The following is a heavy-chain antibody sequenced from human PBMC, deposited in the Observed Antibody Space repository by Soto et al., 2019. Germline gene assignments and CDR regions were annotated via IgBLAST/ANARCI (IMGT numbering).Heavy chain of an antibody. Sequence: QVQLVQSGAEVKKPGSSVKVSCKASGGTFSSYAINWVRQAPGQGLEWMGGIIPIFATADYAQKFQGRVTITEDESTGTAYMALSSLRSEDTAVYYCAQGLSGVNYYSGMDVWGQGTTVTVSS. CDR2: IIPIFATA. CDR3: AQGLSGVNYYSGMDV. V-gene: IGHV1-69*12. J-gene: IGHJ6*02. D-gene: IGHD3-10*01. CDR1: GGTFSSYA.